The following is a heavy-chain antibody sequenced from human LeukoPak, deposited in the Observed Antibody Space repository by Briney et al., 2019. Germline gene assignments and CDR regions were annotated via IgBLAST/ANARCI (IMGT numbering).Heavy chain of an antibody. CDR1: GFTFSSYE. D-gene: IGHD3-3*01. CDR2: ISSSGSTI. Sequence: GGSLRLSCAASGFTFSSYEMNWVRQAPGKGLEWVSYISSSGSTIYYADSVKGRFTIYRDNAKNSLYLQMNSLRAEDTAVYYCARDSSYYDFWSGGFDYWGQGTLVTVSS. J-gene: IGHJ4*02. CDR3: ARDSSYYDFWSGGFDY. V-gene: IGHV3-48*03.